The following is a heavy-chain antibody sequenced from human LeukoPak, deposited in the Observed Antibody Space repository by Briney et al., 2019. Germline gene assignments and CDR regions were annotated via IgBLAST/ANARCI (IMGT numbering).Heavy chain of an antibody. CDR1: GFTFSSYS. V-gene: IGHV3-48*01. CDR2: ISSSSSTI. CDR3: ARDLQPHYYYMDV. Sequence: PGGSLRLSCAASGFTFSSYSMNWVRQAPGKGLEWVSYISSSSSTIYYADSVKGRFTISRDNAKNTLYLQMNSLRAEDTAVYYCARDLQPHYYYMDVWGKGTTVTVSS. J-gene: IGHJ6*03. D-gene: IGHD2-2*01.